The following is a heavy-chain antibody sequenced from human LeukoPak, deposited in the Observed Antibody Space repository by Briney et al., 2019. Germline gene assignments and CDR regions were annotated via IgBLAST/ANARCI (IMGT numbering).Heavy chain of an antibody. V-gene: IGHV4-59*01. CDR2: IYYSGST. CDR1: GGSISSYY. J-gene: IGHJ4*02. CDR3: AGVSRGGYSYGLLSGYFDY. D-gene: IGHD5-18*01. Sequence: SETLSLTCTVSGGSISSYYWSWIRQPPGKGLEWIGYIYYSGSTNYNPSLKSRVTISVDTSKNQFSLKLSSVTAADTAVYYCAGVSRGGYSYGLLSGYFDYWGQGTLVTVSS.